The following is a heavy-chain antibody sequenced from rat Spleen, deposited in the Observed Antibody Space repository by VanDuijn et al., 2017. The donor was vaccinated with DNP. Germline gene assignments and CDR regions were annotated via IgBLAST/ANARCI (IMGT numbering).Heavy chain of an antibody. CDR2: ISYDGSST. Sequence: EVQLVESGGGLVQPGRSLKLSCAASGFTFSDYYMAWVRQAPKKGLEWVATISYDGSSTYYRDSVKGRFTISRDNAKSTLYLQMDSLRSEDTATYYCTTRYYGYDLDYWGQGVMVTVSS. CDR3: TTRYYGYDLDY. CDR1: GFTFSDYY. J-gene: IGHJ2*01. V-gene: IGHV5-7*01. D-gene: IGHD1-7*01.